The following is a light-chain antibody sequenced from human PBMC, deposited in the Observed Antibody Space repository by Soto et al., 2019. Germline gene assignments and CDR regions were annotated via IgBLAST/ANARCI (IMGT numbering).Light chain of an antibody. J-gene: IGKJ5*01. V-gene: IGKV3-15*01. CDR1: QSVTTN. CDR3: QQYGDLPSIT. CDR2: GAS. Sequence: EILMTQSPDTLSVFPLERATLSCRASQSVTTNLAWYQQKPGQAPRLLIFGASTRASGVPGRFSGSGSGAEFTLTITSLQSEDFALYYCQQYGDLPSITFGQGTRLEIK.